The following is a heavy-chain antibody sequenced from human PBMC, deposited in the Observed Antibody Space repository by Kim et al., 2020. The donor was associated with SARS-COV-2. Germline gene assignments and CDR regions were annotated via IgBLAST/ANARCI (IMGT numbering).Heavy chain of an antibody. Sequence: GGSLRLSCAASGFTFSSYAMHWVRQAPGKGLEWVAVISYDGSNKYYADSVKGRFTISRDNSKNTLYLQMNSLRAEDTAVYYCARILPAGSFQWRYFDYWRQGTLVTVSS. D-gene: IGHD2-15*01. V-gene: IGHV3-30-3*01. CDR1: GFTFSSYA. CDR3: ARILPAGSFQWRYFDY. J-gene: IGHJ4*02. CDR2: ISYDGSNK.